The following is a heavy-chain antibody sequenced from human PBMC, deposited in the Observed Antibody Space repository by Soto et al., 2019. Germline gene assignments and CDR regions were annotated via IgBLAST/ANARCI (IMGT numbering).Heavy chain of an antibody. CDR3: AHRDGYYYAFDL. CDR1: GFSLSTSGVG. Sequence: QITLKESGPTLVKPTQTLTLTCTFSGFSLSTSGVGVGWIRQPPGKALEWLALIYWDDDKRYSPSLKSRLTIXQXNSKNQLARTMANMDPVDTATYFCAHRDGYYYAFDLWGQETIVTVSS. J-gene: IGHJ3*01. V-gene: IGHV2-5*02. D-gene: IGHD1-26*01. CDR2: IYWDDDK.